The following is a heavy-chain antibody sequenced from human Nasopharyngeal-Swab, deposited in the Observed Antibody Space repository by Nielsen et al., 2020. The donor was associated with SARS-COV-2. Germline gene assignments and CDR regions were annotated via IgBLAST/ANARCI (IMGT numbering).Heavy chain of an antibody. CDR1: GFTFSSYW. Sequence: GESLKISCAASGFTFSSYWMSWVRQAPGKGLEWLANIKQDGSENYYVDSVKGRFTISRDNAKNSLYLQMNSLRAEDTAVYYCARDRWGTDIVVVPAAPAASGMDVWGQGTTVTVSS. J-gene: IGHJ6*02. D-gene: IGHD2-2*01. CDR2: IKQDGSEN. V-gene: IGHV3-7*05. CDR3: ARDRWGTDIVVVPAAPAASGMDV.